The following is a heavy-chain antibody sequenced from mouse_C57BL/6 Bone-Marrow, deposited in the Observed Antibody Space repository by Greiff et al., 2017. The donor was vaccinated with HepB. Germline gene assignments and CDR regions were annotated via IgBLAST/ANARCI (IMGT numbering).Heavy chain of an antibody. J-gene: IGHJ3*01. CDR3: TTSNWDGAY. V-gene: IGHV1-15*01. CDR1: GYTFTDYE. D-gene: IGHD4-1*02. CDR2: IDPETGGT. Sequence: QVQLKESGAELVRPGASVTLSCKASGYTFTDYEMHWVKQTPVHGLEWIGAIDPETGGTAYNQKFKGKAILTADKSSSTAYMELRSLTSEDSAVYYCTTSNWDGAYWGQGTLVTVSA.